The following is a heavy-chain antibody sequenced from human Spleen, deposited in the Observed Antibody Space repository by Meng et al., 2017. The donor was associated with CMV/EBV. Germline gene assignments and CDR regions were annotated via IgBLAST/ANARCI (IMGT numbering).Heavy chain of an antibody. CDR3: ATEKVGARSRDY. V-gene: IGHV1-24*01. J-gene: IGHJ4*02. CDR2: FDPEDGET. CDR1: GYTLTELS. D-gene: IGHD1-26*01. Sequence: ASVKVSCKVSGYTLTELSMHWVRQAPGKGLEWMGGFDPEDGETIYAQKFQVRVTMTEDKSTDTAYMELSSLISEDTAVYYCATEKVGARSRDYWGQGTLVTVSS.